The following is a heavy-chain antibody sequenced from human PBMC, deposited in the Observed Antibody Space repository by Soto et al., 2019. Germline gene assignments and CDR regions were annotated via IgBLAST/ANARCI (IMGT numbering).Heavy chain of an antibody. CDR2: IYHSGST. CDR1: GYSISSGYY. J-gene: IGHJ5*02. CDR3: ARGVYGSGSENWFDP. D-gene: IGHD3-10*01. Sequence: SETLSLTCAVSGYSISSGYYWGWIRQPPGKGLEWIGSIYHSGSTYYNPSLKSRVTISVDTSKNQFSLKLSSVTAADTAVYYCARGVYGSGSENWFDPWGQGTQVTVSS. V-gene: IGHV4-38-2*01.